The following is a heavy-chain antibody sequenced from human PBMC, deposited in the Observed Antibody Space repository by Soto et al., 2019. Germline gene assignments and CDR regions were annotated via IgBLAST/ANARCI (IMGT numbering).Heavy chain of an antibody. CDR2: IYYSGRT. J-gene: IGHJ4*02. CDR3: ARVGGDDFGDSGGFDY. V-gene: IGHV4-59*01. CDR1: GGSIRDYF. Sequence: PSETLSLTCTVSGGSIRDYFWTWIRQPPGKGLEWIGYIYYSGRTNYNPSLKSRVSISVDTSKNHLSLQLRSVTAADTAVYYCARVGGDDFGDSGGFDYWGQGTLVTV. D-gene: IGHD4-17*01.